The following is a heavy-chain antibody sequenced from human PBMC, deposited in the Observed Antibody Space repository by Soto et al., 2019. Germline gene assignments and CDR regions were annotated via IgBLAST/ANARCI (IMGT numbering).Heavy chain of an antibody. CDR2: ISSSGSTI. CDR1: GFTFSSYS. D-gene: IGHD5-18*01. J-gene: IGHJ4*02. CDR3: AKGGTDTAMVTFAY. Sequence: EVQLVGSGGGLVQPGGSLRLSCAASGFTFSSYSMNWVRRAPGKGLEWISYISSSGSTITYADSVKGRFTISRDNAKNSLYLQMSSLRDEDTAVYYCAKGGTDTAMVTFAYWGQGTLVTVSS. V-gene: IGHV3-48*02.